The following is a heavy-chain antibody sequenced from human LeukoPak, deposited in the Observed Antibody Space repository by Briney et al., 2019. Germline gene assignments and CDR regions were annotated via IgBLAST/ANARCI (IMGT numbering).Heavy chain of an antibody. CDR1: GYTFTGYY. CDR3: ARGEADGNNSY. CDR2: IIPIFGTA. D-gene: IGHD5-24*01. V-gene: IGHV1-69*05. J-gene: IGHJ4*02. Sequence: ASVKVSCKASGYTFTGYYMHWVRQAPGQGLEWMGGIIPIFGTANYAQKFQGRVTITTDESTSTAYMELSSLRSEDTAVYYCARGEADGNNSYWGQGTLVAVSS.